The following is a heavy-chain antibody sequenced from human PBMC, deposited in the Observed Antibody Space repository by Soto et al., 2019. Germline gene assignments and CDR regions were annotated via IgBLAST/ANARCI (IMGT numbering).Heavy chain of an antibody. D-gene: IGHD3-10*01. V-gene: IGHV4-31*03. CDR2: IYYSGST. CDR3: ARVAWFGEGLPGGYFDP. CDR1: GGSISSGGYY. J-gene: IGHJ5*02. Sequence: SATLSLTCTVSGGSISSGGYYWSWIRQHPGKGLEWIGYIYYSGSTYYNPSLKSRVTISVDTSKNQFSLKLSSVTAADTAVYYCARVAWFGEGLPGGYFDPWGQGTLVTVSS.